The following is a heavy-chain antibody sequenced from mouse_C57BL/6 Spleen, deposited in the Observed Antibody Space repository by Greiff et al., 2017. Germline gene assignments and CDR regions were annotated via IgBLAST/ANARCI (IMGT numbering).Heavy chain of an antibody. Sequence: QVQLQQPGAELVKPGASVKVSCKASGYTFTSYWMHWVKQRPGQGLEWIGRIHPSDSGTTYNQKFKGKATLTVDKSSSTAYMQLSSLTSEDSAVYYGAMNPYDYGSYYDYWGQGTTLTVSS. J-gene: IGHJ2*01. D-gene: IGHD2-4*01. V-gene: IGHV1-74*01. CDR2: IHPSDSGT. CDR1: GYTFTSYW. CDR3: AMNPYDYGSYYDY.